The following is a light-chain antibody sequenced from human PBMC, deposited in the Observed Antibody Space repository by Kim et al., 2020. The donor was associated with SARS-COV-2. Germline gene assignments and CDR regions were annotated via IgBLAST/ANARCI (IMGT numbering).Light chain of an antibody. J-gene: IGLJ2*01. CDR3: SSYTSSSTLV. V-gene: IGLV2-14*04. CDR2: DVN. CDR1: TTDVGGFNY. Sequence: QSIPLSCTVTTTDVGGFNYVSWYQQHPGKAPTLMIYDVNKRPSGVSNRFSGSKSGNTASLTISGLQAEDEAYYHCSSYTSSSTLVFGGGTQLTVL.